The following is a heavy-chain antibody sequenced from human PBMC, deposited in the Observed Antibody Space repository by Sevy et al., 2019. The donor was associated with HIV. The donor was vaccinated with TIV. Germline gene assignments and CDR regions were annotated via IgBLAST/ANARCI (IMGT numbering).Heavy chain of an antibody. Sequence: GGSLRLSCAASDFMFSTYAMHWVRQAPGKGLEWVAVISYDGSSHYYADSVKGRFTISRDNSKNTLFLQMNSLRLEDTAFYYCARDAGYSTDWYPSDYWGQGTLVTVSS. CDR2: ISYDGSSH. V-gene: IGHV3-30-3*01. D-gene: IGHD6-19*01. J-gene: IGHJ4*02. CDR3: ARDAGYSTDWYPSDY. CDR1: DFMFSTYA.